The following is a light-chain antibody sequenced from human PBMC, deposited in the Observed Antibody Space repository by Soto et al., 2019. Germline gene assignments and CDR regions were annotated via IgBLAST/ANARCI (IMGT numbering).Light chain of an antibody. CDR3: SSYTSTSTLYV. CDR2: EVS. V-gene: IGLV2-14*01. J-gene: IGLJ1*01. CDR1: SSDVGGYNY. Sequence: QSVLTQPASVSVSPGQSITISCTGTSSDVGGYNYVSWYQQHPGKAPKVIIFEVSNRPSGVSNRFSGSKSGNTASLIISGLQAEDEADYYCSSYTSTSTLYVFGTGTKVTVL.